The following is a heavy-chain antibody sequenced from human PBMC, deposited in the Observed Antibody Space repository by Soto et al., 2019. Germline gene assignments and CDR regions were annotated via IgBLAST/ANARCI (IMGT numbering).Heavy chain of an antibody. D-gene: IGHD1-26*01. CDR2: IYWDDSK. CDR3: AHAYGGRSLS. Sequence: QITLKESGPPLVKPTQTLTLTCTFSGFSLTTDRVGVGWIRQPPGEALEWLAVIYWDDSKTYRPSLESRLTISKDTAKTPGALTMTTMDSLVTATYYCAHAYGGRSLSWGQGTLVTVSS. CDR1: GFSLTTDRVG. V-gene: IGHV2-5*02. J-gene: IGHJ5*02.